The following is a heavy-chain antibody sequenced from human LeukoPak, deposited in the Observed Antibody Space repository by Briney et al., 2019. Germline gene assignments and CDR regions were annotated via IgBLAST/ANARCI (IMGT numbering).Heavy chain of an antibody. J-gene: IGHJ4*02. Sequence: GGSLRLSCAASGFTFNSYAMSWVRQAPGKGLEWVSAISGSGGSTYYADSVKGRFTISRDNSKNTLYLQMNSLRAEDTAVYYCAKELRFLEWLLWTPAFDYWGQGTLVTVSS. CDR3: AKELRFLEWLLWTPAFDY. CDR1: GFTFNSYA. V-gene: IGHV3-23*01. D-gene: IGHD3-3*01. CDR2: ISGSGGST.